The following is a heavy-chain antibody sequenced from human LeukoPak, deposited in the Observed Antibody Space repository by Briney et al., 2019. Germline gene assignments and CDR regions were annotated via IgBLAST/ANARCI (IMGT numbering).Heavy chain of an antibody. CDR2: IISDVRRT. D-gene: IGHD2-21*02. CDR3: ARDRCGFDCYSANWLDP. Sequence: GGSLRLSWAASGFTFSSYWTHWVRHAPGKGMVWVSRIISDVRRTSYADSGKGRFTTSRDNAKNTLYLQMNSLRAEDTAVYYCARDRCGFDCYSANWLDPWGGRTLVTLSS. CDR1: GFTFSSYW. V-gene: IGHV3-74*01. J-gene: IGHJ5*02.